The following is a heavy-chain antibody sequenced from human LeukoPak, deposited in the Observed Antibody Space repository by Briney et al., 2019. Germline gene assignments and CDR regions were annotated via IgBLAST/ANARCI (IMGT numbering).Heavy chain of an antibody. J-gene: IGHJ4*02. V-gene: IGHV3-74*01. Sequence: PGGSLRFSCAASGNYWIHWVRQAPGKGLVWVSHINSDGSWTSYADSVKGRFTISKDNAKNTVYLQMNSLRAEDTAVYYCVSFYETYWGRGTLVAVSS. CDR1: GNYW. CDR2: INSDGSWT. CDR3: VSFYETY. D-gene: IGHD2/OR15-2a*01.